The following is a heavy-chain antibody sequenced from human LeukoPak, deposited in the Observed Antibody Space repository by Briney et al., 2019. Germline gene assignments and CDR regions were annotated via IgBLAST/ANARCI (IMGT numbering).Heavy chain of an antibody. CDR1: GFTFSSYG. J-gene: IGHJ4*02. D-gene: IGHD6-13*01. CDR3: AKAPYSSSWSSTYYFDY. Sequence: GGSLRLSCAASGFTFSSYGMHWVRQAPGKGLEWVAIISYDGSNKFYADSVKGRFTLSRDNSKNTLYLQMNSLRAEDTAVYYCAKAPYSSSWSSTYYFDYWGQGALVTVSS. V-gene: IGHV3-30*18. CDR2: ISYDGSNK.